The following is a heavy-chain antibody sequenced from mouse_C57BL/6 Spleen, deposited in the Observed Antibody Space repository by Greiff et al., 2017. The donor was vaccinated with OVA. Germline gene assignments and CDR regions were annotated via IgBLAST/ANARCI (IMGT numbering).Heavy chain of an antibody. CDR2: ISSGSSTI. CDR3: ARPYYGSSHYFDY. J-gene: IGHJ2*01. D-gene: IGHD1-1*01. V-gene: IGHV5-17*01. CDR1: GFTFSDYG. Sequence: EVMLVESGGGLVKPGGSLKLSCAASGFTFSDYGMHWVRQAPEKGLEWVAYISSGSSTIYYADTVKGRFTISRDNAKNTLFLQMTSLRSEDTAMYYCARPYYGSSHYFDYWGQGTTLTVSS.